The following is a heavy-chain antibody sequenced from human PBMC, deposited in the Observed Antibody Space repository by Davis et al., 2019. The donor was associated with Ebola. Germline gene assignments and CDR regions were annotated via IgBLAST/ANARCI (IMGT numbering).Heavy chain of an antibody. Sequence: GESLKISCAASGFSFRHYYMTWRRQAPCPALEWVSYISSSRSYTNYADSVKGRFTISRDNAKNSLYLQMNSLRAEDTAVYYCARDGVTAAIHRAPMDVWGQGTTVTVSS. CDR1: GFSFRHYY. J-gene: IGHJ6*02. D-gene: IGHD2-2*01. CDR3: ARDGVTAAIHRAPMDV. V-gene: IGHV3-11*06. CDR2: ISSSRSYT.